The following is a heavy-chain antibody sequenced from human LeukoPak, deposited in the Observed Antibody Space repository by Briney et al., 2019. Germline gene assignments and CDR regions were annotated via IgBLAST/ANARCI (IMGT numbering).Heavy chain of an antibody. J-gene: IGHJ4*02. CDR1: GGTFSSYA. CDR2: IIPIFGTA. D-gene: IGHD5-24*01. Sequence: ASVKVFCKASGGTFSSYAISWVRQAPGQGLEWMGGIIPIFGTANYAQKFQGRVTITADESTSTAYMELSSLRSEDTAVYYCARAPTHMAAPFDYWGQGTLVTVSS. V-gene: IGHV1-69*13. CDR3: ARAPTHMAAPFDY.